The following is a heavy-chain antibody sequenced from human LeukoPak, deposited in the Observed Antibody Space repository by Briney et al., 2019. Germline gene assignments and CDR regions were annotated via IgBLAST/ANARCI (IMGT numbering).Heavy chain of an antibody. CDR2: ISSGGTDE. Sequence: GGSLRLSCAASGFTFSTYVMHWVRQAPGKGLEWVSLISSGGTDEYYADSVKGRFTISRDNSKNTLYLQLNSLRAEDTAVYYCATDSTYYYDSGSSGPHYFDNWGQGTLVTVSS. V-gene: IGHV3-30*01. CDR3: ATDSTYYYDSGSSGPHYFDN. CDR1: GFTFSTYV. D-gene: IGHD3-10*01. J-gene: IGHJ4*02.